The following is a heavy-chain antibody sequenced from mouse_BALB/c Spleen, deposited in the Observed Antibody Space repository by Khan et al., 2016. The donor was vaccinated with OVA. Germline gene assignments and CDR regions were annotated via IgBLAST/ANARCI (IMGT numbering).Heavy chain of an antibody. D-gene: IGHD1-1*01. CDR1: GYSFTGYF. CDR3: TRIYRSDVGH. CDR2: INPHIGET. V-gene: IGHV1-20*02. J-gene: IGHJ2*01. Sequence: VQLQQSGPELVRPGASVKISCTASGYSFTGYFMNWVMQSHGKSLEWIGRINPHIGETFYNPRFKDKATLTVDESSRTAHMELRSLASEDSAVYYCTRIYRSDVGHWGQGTTLTVSS.